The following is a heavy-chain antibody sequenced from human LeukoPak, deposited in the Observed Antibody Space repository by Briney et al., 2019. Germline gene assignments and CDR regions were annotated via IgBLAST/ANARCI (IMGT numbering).Heavy chain of an antibody. CDR2: ISSSGGTI. V-gene: IGHV3-48*03. Sequence: GGSLRLSCAASGFTFSSYEMNWVRQAPGKGLEWVSYISSSGGTIYYADSVKGRFTISRDNAKNSLYLQMNSLRAEDTAVYYCARGGSGYSLYYFDYWGQGTLVTVSS. J-gene: IGHJ4*02. CDR1: GFTFSSYE. CDR3: ARGGSGYSLYYFDY. D-gene: IGHD3-22*01.